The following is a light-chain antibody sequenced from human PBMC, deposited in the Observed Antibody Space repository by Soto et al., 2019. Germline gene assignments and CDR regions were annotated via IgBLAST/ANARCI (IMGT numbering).Light chain of an antibody. CDR1: RSVSSY. Sequence: EIVLTQSPATLSFSPGERSTLSCGSSRSVSSYLAWYQQKPGQAPRLLIYDASNRATGIPARFSGSGSGTDFTLTISSLEPEDFAVYYCQQRSNWPLITFGQGTRLEIK. V-gene: IGKV3-11*01. J-gene: IGKJ5*01. CDR2: DAS. CDR3: QQRSNWPLIT.